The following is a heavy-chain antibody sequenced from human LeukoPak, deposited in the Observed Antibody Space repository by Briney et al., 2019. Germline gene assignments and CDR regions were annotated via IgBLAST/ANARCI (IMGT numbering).Heavy chain of an antibody. D-gene: IGHD6-19*01. CDR3: ARDHSSGWYFDY. V-gene: IGHV3-48*01. J-gene: IGHJ4*02. CDR2: ISSSSSTI. CDR1: GITFSSYS. Sequence: GGSLRLSCAASGITFSSYSMNWVRQAPGKGLEWVSYISSSSSTINYADSVKGRFTISRDNSKNTLYLQMNSLRAEDTAVYYCARDHSSGWYFDYWGQGTLVTVSS.